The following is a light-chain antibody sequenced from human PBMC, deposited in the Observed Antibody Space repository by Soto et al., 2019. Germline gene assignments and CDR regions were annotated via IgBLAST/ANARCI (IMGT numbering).Light chain of an antibody. CDR2: EVS. CDR3: YSYTGSTTRL. Sequence: QPVLTQPASVSGSPGQSITISCTGTSSDVAGYNYVSWYQQHPGKAPKLMIYEVSNRPSGVSNRFSGSKSGNTASLTISGLQAEDEADYYCYSYTGSTTRLFGGGTKLTVL. CDR1: SSDVAGYNY. J-gene: IGLJ2*01. V-gene: IGLV2-14*01.